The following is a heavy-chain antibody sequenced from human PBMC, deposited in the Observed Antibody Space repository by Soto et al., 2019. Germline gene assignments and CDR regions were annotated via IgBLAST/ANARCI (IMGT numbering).Heavy chain of an antibody. CDR2: ITSDTKTI. CDR1: GFRSSISS. V-gene: IGHV3-48*02. D-gene: IGHD6-19*01. J-gene: IGHJ4*02. CDR3: ARAVEGQFDF. Sequence: EVQLVESGGALVQRGGSLTLSCAASGFRSSISSMTWVRQAPGKGLEWSAYITSDTKTIKYAESVKGRFTIPSANAKNSGYLQTDNLSDGDTALYYCARAVEGQFDFGGQGTVVTVSS.